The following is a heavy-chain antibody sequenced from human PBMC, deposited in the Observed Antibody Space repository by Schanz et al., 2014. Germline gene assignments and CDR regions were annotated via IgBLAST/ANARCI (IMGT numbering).Heavy chain of an antibody. D-gene: IGHD2-15*01. V-gene: IGHV3-23*01. J-gene: IGHJ5*01. Sequence: EVQLLESGGGLVQPGGSLRLSCASSGFSFTTYAMSWVRQAPGKGLEWVSSISSGGGSTYYADSVKGRFTISRDNSKSTLYVEMNSLRAEDTAVYYCAKTPREYCNYDNCPNWFDSWGQGTLVTVSS. CDR3: AKTPREYCNYDNCPNWFDS. CDR1: GFSFTTYA. CDR2: ISSGGGST.